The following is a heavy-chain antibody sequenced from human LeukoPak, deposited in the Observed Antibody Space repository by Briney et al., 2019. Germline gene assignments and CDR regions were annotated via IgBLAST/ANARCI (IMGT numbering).Heavy chain of an antibody. D-gene: IGHD2-2*01. Sequence: GGSLRLSCAASGFTFSNYWMSWVRQAPGKGLEWVANIKQDGSEKYYVDSVKGRFTISRDNVKNSLYLQMNSLRAEDTAVYYCARALDSSSSRYQAFEYWGQGTLVTVSS. J-gene: IGHJ4*02. V-gene: IGHV3-7*01. CDR2: IKQDGSEK. CDR1: GFTFSNYW. CDR3: ARALDSSSSRYQAFEY.